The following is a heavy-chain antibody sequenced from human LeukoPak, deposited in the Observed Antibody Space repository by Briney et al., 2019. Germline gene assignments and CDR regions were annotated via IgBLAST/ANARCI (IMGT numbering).Heavy chain of an antibody. Sequence: GGSLRLSCAASGFTFSSYAMHWVRQAPGKGLEYVSTISRNGDTTFYANSVKGRFTISRDNSKNTLYLQMGSLRAEDMAVYYCARVRDNTTWYLYYIDYWGQGTLDTVSS. V-gene: IGHV3-64*01. CDR1: GFTFSSYA. CDR2: ISRNGDTT. D-gene: IGHD6-13*01. CDR3: ARVRDNTTWYLYYIDY. J-gene: IGHJ4*02.